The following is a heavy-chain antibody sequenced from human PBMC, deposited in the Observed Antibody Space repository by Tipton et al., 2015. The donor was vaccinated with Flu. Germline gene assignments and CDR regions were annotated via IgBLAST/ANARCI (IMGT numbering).Heavy chain of an antibody. CDR2: INQDGSEK. CDR3: TRESATSRSAFDF. J-gene: IGHJ3*01. CDR1: GFTFSHYW. Sequence: SLRLSCATSGFTFSHYWMNWVRQAPGKGLEWVANINQDGSEKHYVESVKGRLTISRDNAKNTLSLQINSLRVEDTAVYFCTRESATSRSAFDFWGQGTVVTVSS. D-gene: IGHD6-25*01. V-gene: IGHV3-7*01.